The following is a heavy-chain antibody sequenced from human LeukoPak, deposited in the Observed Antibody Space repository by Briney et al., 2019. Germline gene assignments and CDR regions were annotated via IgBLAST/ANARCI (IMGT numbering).Heavy chain of an antibody. CDR3: ANIGTRRGYSYGFFTRGRPGDY. D-gene: IGHD5-18*01. J-gene: IGHJ4*02. CDR2: IYYSGST. V-gene: IGHV4-61*01. Sequence: SETLSLTCTVSGGSISSGSYYWSWIRQPPGKGLEWIGYIYYSGSTNYNPSLKSRVTISVDTSKNQFSLKLSSVTAADTAVYYCANIGTRRGYSYGFFTRGRPGDYWGQGTLVTVSS. CDR1: GGSISSGSYY.